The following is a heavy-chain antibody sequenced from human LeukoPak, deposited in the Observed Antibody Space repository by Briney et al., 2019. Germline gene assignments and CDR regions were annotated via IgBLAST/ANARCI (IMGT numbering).Heavy chain of an antibody. D-gene: IGHD3-10*01. Sequence: ASVTVSCKASGYTFTGYGISWVRQAPGQGLEWMGWISAYNGNTNYAQKLQGRVTMTTDTSTSTAYMELRSLRSDDTAVYYCARDGIQYYYGSGSYYDYRGQGTLVTVSS. J-gene: IGHJ4*02. V-gene: IGHV1-18*04. CDR3: ARDGIQYYYGSGSYYDY. CDR1: GYTFTGYG. CDR2: ISAYNGNT.